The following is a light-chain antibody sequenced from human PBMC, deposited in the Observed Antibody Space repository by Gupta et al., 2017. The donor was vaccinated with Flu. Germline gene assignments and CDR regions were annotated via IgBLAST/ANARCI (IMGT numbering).Light chain of an antibody. CDR2: AGN. V-gene: IGLV2-23*01. CDR1: SSDVGSSDL. Sequence: QSALTQPASVSGSPGPSITISCSGTSSDVGSSDLVSWYHQHPGKAPKVVIYAGNNRPSGVSGRFSGSKSGNTASLTISGLQGEDEADYYCCSRLRGVGYVFGTRTKVTVL. J-gene: IGLJ1*01. CDR3: CSRLRGVGYV.